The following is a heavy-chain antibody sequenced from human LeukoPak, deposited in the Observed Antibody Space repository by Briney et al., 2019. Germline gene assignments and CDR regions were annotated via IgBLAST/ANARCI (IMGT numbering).Heavy chain of an antibody. CDR1: GFNLNYFG. D-gene: IGHD1-7*01. Sequence: GFLRPFFCGSGFNLNYFGMERGRQAPGQGLGGGAVIWYDGSNKYYADSVKGRFTISRDNSKNTLYLQMNSLRAEDTAVYYCARDELELRGFDYWGQGTLVTVSS. CDR3: ARDELELRGFDY. V-gene: IGHV3-33*01. CDR2: IWYDGSNK. J-gene: IGHJ4*02.